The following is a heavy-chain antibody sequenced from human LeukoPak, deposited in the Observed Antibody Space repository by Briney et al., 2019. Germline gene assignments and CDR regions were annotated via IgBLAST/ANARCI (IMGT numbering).Heavy chain of an antibody. Sequence: GGSLRLSCAASGFTFSSYEMPWVRQARGKGLEGVSNISSSDTTIHYADSVKGRFTISRDNARNSLYLQMNSLRAEDTAVYYCARSRRDNYYYGMDVWGQGTTVTVSS. CDR1: GFTFSSYE. D-gene: IGHD5-24*01. CDR2: ISSSDTTI. CDR3: ARSRRDNYYYGMDV. J-gene: IGHJ6*02. V-gene: IGHV3-48*03.